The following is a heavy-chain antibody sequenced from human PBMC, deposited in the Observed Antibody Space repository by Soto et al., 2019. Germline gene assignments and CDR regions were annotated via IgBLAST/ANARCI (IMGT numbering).Heavy chain of an antibody. J-gene: IGHJ6*03. CDR1: GGSISSGGYD. V-gene: IGHV4-31*03. CDR2: IYYSGST. CDR3: ARVVATISPYSYYMDV. D-gene: IGHD5-12*01. Sequence: QVQLQESGPGLVKPSQTLSLTCTVSGGSISSGGYDWSWIRQHPGKGLEWIGYIYYSGSTYYNPSLKSRVTISVDTSKNPFSLQLSSVTAADTALYYCARVVATISPYSYYMDVWGKGTTVTVSS.